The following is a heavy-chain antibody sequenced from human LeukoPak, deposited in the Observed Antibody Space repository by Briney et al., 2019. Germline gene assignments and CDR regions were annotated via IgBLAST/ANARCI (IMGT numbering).Heavy chain of an antibody. Sequence: GGSLRLSCAASGFTFDDYAMHWVRQAPGKGLEWVSGISWNSGSIGYADSVKGRFTISRDNSKNTLYLQMNSLRAEDTAVYYCAKERHVLRYFEPFDYWGQGTLVTVSS. CDR3: AKERHVLRYFEPFDY. V-gene: IGHV3-9*01. D-gene: IGHD3-9*01. CDR1: GFTFDDYA. J-gene: IGHJ4*02. CDR2: ISWNSGSI.